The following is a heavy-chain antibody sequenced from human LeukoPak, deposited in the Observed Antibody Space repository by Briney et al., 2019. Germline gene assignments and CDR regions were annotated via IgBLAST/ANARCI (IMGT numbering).Heavy chain of an antibody. CDR3: AKDWGYGDLTRGYGMDV. V-gene: IGHV3-9*01. Sequence: GGSLRLSCAASGFTLDDYAMHWVRHAPGKGLEWVSGISWNSGSIVYADSVKGRFTISRDNAKNSLYLQMNSLRAEDTALYYCAKDWGYGDLTRGYGMDVWGQGTTVTVSS. CDR1: GFTLDDYA. D-gene: IGHD4-17*01. CDR2: ISWNSGSI. J-gene: IGHJ6*02.